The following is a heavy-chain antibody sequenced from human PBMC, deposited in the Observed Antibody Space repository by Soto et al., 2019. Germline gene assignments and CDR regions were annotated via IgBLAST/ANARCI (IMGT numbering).Heavy chain of an antibody. V-gene: IGHV3-30*18. Sequence: QVQLVESGGGVVQPGRSLRLSCAASGFTFSSYGMHWVRQAPGKGLEWVAVISYDGSNKYYADCVKGRFTISRDNSKNTLYLQMNILRAEDTAVYYCAKDQGDGCHAFDIWGQGTMVTVSS. CDR2: ISYDGSNK. D-gene: IGHD6-19*01. CDR1: GFTFSSYG. CDR3: AKDQGDGCHAFDI. J-gene: IGHJ3*02.